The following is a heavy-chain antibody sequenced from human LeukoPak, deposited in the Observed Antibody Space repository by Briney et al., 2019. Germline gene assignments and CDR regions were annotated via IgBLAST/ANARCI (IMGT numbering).Heavy chain of an antibody. V-gene: IGHV5-51*01. D-gene: IGHD5-24*01. CDR2: IYPGDSDT. CDR1: GSSLPTYW. CDR3: ARPDGYGGFS. J-gene: IGHJ5*02. Sequence: GQSLKISCKGPGSSLPTYWIAWVRQMPGKGLEWMGIIYPGDSDTRYSPSFQGQVTISADQSIGPAYLQWRSLKASTPAMYYCARPDGYGGFSWGQGALVTVSS.